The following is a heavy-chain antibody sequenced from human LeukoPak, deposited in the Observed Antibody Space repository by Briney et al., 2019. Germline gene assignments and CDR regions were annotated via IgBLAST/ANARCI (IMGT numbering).Heavy chain of an antibody. CDR2: ISGSGGST. D-gene: IGHD3-10*01. V-gene: IGHV3-23*01. CDR1: GFTFSSYT. Sequence: GGSLRLSCAASGFTFSSYTMSWVRQAPGKGLEWVSAISGSGGSTYYADSVKGRFTISRDNSKNALYLQMNSLRAEDTAVYYCAKVHVLLWFGDAFDIWGQGTMVTVSS. J-gene: IGHJ3*02. CDR3: AKVHVLLWFGDAFDI.